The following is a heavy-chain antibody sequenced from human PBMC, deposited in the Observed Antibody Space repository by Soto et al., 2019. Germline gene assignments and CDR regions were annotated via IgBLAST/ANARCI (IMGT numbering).Heavy chain of an antibody. Sequence: GASVKVSCKASGYTFTSYYMHWVRQAPGQGLEWMGIINPSGGSTSYAQKFQGGVTMARDTSTSTVYMELSSLRSEDTAVYYCARDWAPNYYGSGSYYPYNWFDPWGQGTLVTVSS. CDR2: INPSGGST. CDR3: ARDWAPNYYGSGSYYPYNWFDP. CDR1: GYTFTSYY. V-gene: IGHV1-46*01. D-gene: IGHD3-10*01. J-gene: IGHJ5*02.